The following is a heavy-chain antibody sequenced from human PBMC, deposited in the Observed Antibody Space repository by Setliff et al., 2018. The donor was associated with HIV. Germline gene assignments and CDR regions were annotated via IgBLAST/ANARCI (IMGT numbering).Heavy chain of an antibody. CDR2: IYWDGDK. V-gene: IGHV2-5*02. J-gene: IGHJ4*02. D-gene: IGHD1-26*01. CDR1: GFSLATDGVA. CDR3: TTKGRDVSTLEAPG. Sequence: SGPTLVNPTQTLTLTCGFSGFSLATDGVAVGWIRQPPGKGPEWLALIYWDGDKRYNPSLKDRLTITKATSNNHVVLMMSNMDPADTALYYCTTKGRDVSTLEAPGWGQGTLVTVSS.